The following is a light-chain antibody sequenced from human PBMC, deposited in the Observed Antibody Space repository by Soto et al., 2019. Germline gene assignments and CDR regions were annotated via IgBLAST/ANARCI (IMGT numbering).Light chain of an antibody. Sequence: DIQMTQSPSSLSASVGDSVTITCRASQSINIYLSWYQQKPGKAPKLLINVASTLYGGVPSSCSGSGSGTEFTLAISSLQPEDSATYYCQQSFSTPQTFGGGTRVEVK. CDR3: QQSFSTPQT. CDR2: VAS. CDR1: QSINIY. J-gene: IGKJ4*01. V-gene: IGKV1-39*01.